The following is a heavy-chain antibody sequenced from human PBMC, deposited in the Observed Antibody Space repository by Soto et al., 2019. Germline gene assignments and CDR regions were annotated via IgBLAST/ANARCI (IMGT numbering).Heavy chain of an antibody. D-gene: IGHD3-22*01. V-gene: IGHV4-61*01. CDR2: ISYSGST. CDR3: ARERPYYGSDY. Sequence: SETLSLTCTVSGGSVSSGTYYWSWIRQPPGKGLEWIGYISYSGSTNYNPSLKSRVTISVDTSKNQFSLKLTSVTAADRAVYYCARERPYYGSDYWGQGTLVTVSS. J-gene: IGHJ4*02. CDR1: GGSVSSGTYY.